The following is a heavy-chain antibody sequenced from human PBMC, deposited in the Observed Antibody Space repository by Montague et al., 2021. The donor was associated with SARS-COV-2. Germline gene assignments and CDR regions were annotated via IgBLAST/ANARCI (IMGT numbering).Heavy chain of an antibody. Sequence: SETLSLTCVVSGDSISTYNWWSWVRLPPGKGLEWVGGIYHTGSTKYKPSRKSRVSMLVDKSWKQFSLRLTSVTAAATAIYYCARKGSGRSDLAYWGQGTLVTVSS. D-gene: IGHD1-26*01. CDR3: ARKGSGRSDLAY. J-gene: IGHJ4*02. CDR1: GDSISTYNW. V-gene: IGHV4-4*02. CDR2: IYHTGST.